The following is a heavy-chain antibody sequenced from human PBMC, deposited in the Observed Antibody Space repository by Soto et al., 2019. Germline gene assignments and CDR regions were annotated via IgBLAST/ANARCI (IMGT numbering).Heavy chain of an antibody. D-gene: IGHD6-19*01. CDR2: MNTNSDDT. J-gene: IGHJ6*02. Sequence: ASVKVSCKTSGYTFTSYDINWVRRAPGQGLEWVGWMNTNSDDTRSAQKFRGRLTLTRDKSMRAVYMKLSNLRSEDTAVYYCARERRVAVAGYYYYGMDVWGQGTTVTVSS. CDR1: GYTFTSYD. V-gene: IGHV1-8*01. CDR3: ARERRVAVAGYYYYGMDV.